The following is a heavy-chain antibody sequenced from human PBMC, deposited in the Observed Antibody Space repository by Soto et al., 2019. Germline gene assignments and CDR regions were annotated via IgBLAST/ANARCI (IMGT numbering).Heavy chain of an antibody. D-gene: IGHD3-10*01. Sequence: EVQLLESGGGLVPPGGSLRLSCAASVFTFTTHAMSWVRQPPGKGLEWVSMVSAGGSDAFYADSVKGRFAISRDDSVNTLQLQMNSITAEDPAVYYCAKHFVNGAVDYWGQGTPVTVSS. J-gene: IGHJ4*02. V-gene: IGHV3-23*01. CDR2: VSAGGSDA. CDR1: VFTFTTHA. CDR3: AKHFVNGAVDY.